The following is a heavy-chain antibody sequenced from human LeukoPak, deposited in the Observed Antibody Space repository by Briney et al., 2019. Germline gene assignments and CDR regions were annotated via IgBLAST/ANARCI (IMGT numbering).Heavy chain of an antibody. V-gene: IGHV3-21*01. Sequence: GGSLRLSCAASGFTFSSYSMNWVRQAPGKGLEWVSSISSSSSYIYYADSVKGRFTISRDNAKNSLYLQMNSLRAEDTAVYYCAREAPPRFLEWPERRYFDYWGQGTLVTVSS. CDR2: ISSSSSYI. D-gene: IGHD3-3*01. J-gene: IGHJ4*02. CDR3: AREAPPRFLEWPERRYFDY. CDR1: GFTFSSYS.